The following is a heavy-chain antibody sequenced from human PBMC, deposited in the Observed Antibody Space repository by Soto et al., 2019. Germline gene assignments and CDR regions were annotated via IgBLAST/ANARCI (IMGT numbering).Heavy chain of an antibody. CDR1: GFTFSSFG. V-gene: IGHV3-23*01. D-gene: IGHD3-22*01. CDR3: AKDITFDSSAYNY. J-gene: IGHJ4*02. Sequence: EVQLLESGGGLVQPGGSLRLSCTASGFTFSSFGMSWVRQAPGKGLEWVSSLSGDGTTTYYVDSVKGRFTISRDNSKSTLSLQMNSLTTEDTAVYYCAKDITFDSSAYNYWGQGILVTVSS. CDR2: LSGDGTTT.